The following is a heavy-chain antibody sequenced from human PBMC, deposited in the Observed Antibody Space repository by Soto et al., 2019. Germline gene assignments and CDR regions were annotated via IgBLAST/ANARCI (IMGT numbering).Heavy chain of an antibody. CDR3: ARGGTPIDS. Sequence: QVQLVQSGAEVKKPGASVKVSCKTSGYTFTNFGLSWVRQAPGQGLEWMGWISAYNDNTNYAQNXQXXXTXXTDTSTSTAYMERRSLRSDDTAVYYCARGGTPIDSWGQGTLVTVSS. CDR2: ISAYNDNT. V-gene: IGHV1-18*01. D-gene: IGHD3-16*01. CDR1: GYTFTNFG. J-gene: IGHJ4*02.